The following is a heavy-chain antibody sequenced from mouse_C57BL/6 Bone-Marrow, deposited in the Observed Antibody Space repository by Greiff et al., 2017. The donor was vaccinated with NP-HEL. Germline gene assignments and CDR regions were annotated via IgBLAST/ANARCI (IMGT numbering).Heavy chain of an antibody. CDR3: ARDLLTGYFDY. CDR1: GFTFSSYA. J-gene: IGHJ2*01. CDR2: ISDGGSYT. D-gene: IGHD4-1*01. Sequence: DVMLVESGGGLVKPGGSLKLSCAASGFTFSSYAMSWVRQTPEKRLEWVATISDGGSYTYYPDNVKGRFTISRDKAKNNLYLQMSHLKSEDTAMYYCARDLLTGYFDYWGQGTTLTVSS. V-gene: IGHV5-4*01.